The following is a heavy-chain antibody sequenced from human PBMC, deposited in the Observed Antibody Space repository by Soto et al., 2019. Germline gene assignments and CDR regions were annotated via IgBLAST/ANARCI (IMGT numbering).Heavy chain of an antibody. J-gene: IGHJ3*01. D-gene: IGHD2-8*01. V-gene: IGHV3-33*06. CDR3: AKDTPRGYCTNGVCHL. CDR1: GFTFNTYG. CDR2: IWYDGSIK. Sequence: GGSLRLSCAASGFTFNTYGMHWVRQIPGKGLQWVAIIWYDGSIKYYADSMKGRFTISRDNSKNTLYLQMNSLRAEDTAVYYCAKDTPRGYCTNGVCHLWGQGTMVTVSS.